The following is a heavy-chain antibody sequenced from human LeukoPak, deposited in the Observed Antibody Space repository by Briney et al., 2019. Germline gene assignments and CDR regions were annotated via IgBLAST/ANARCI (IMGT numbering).Heavy chain of an antibody. CDR3: AKSDGTLPFDY. Sequence: PGGSLRLSCAASGFTFDDYAMHWVRQALGKGLEWVSGISWNSGSIGYADSVKGRFTISRDNAKNSLYLQMNSLRAEDTALYYCAKSDGTLPFDYWGQGTLVTVSS. CDR1: GFTFDDYA. CDR2: ISWNSGSI. J-gene: IGHJ4*02. V-gene: IGHV3-9*01. D-gene: IGHD2-15*01.